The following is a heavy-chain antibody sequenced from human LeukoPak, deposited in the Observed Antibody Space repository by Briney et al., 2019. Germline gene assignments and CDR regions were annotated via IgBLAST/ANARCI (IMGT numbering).Heavy chain of an antibody. Sequence: SETLSLTCTVSGGSISSSSYYWGWIRQPRGKGLEWIGSIYYSGSTYYNPSLKSRVTISVDTSKNQFSLKLSSVTAADTAVYYCARAVNTAGYSSSWYPNLYYFDYWGQGTLVTVSS. CDR3: ARAVNTAGYSSSWYPNLYYFDY. CDR1: GGSISSSSYY. D-gene: IGHD6-13*01. J-gene: IGHJ4*02. V-gene: IGHV4-39*07. CDR2: IYYSGST.